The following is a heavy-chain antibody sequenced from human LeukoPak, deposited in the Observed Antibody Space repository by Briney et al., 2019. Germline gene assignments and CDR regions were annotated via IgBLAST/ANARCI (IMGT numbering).Heavy chain of an antibody. D-gene: IGHD1-26*01. Sequence: PSETLSLTCAVYGGSFSAYYWSWIRQPPGKGLEWIGEINHSGSTNYNPSLKSRVTISVDTSKNQFSLKLSSVTAADTAVYYCARAYSGSYYLGVSYYFDYWGQGTLVTVSS. CDR3: ARAYSGSYYLGVSYYFDY. J-gene: IGHJ4*02. V-gene: IGHV4-34*01. CDR2: INHSGST. CDR1: GGSFSAYY.